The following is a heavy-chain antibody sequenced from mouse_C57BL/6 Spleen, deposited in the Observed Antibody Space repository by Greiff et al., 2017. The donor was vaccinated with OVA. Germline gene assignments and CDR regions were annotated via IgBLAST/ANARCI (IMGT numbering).Heavy chain of an antibody. CDR1: GYTFTEYT. V-gene: IGHV1-62-2*01. CDR2: FYPGSGSI. CDR3: ARHEEAGGGLDY. Sequence: VKLMESGAELVKPGASVKLSCKASGYTFTEYTIHWVKQRSGQGLEWIGWFYPGSGSIKYNEKFKDKATLTADKSSSTVYMELSRLTSEDSAVYFCARHEEAGGGLDYWGQGTTLTVSS. J-gene: IGHJ2*01. D-gene: IGHD4-1*01.